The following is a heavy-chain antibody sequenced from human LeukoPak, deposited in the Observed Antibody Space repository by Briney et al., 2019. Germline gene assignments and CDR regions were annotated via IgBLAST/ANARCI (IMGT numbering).Heavy chain of an antibody. CDR3: ARDRRYYDSSGSIDY. D-gene: IGHD3-22*01. J-gene: IGHJ4*02. Sequence: ASVKVSCKASGYTLTGYYMHWVRQAPGQGLEWMGWINPNSGGTNYAQKFQGRVTMTRDTSISTAYMELSRLRSDDTAVYYCARDRRYYDSSGSIDYWGQGTLVTVSS. CDR2: INPNSGGT. V-gene: IGHV1-2*02. CDR1: GYTLTGYY.